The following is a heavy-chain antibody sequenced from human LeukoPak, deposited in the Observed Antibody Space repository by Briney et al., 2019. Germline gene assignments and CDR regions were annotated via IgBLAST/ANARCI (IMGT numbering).Heavy chain of an antibody. CDR1: GFTFSSYW. J-gene: IGHJ4*02. Sequence: SGGSLRLSCAASGFTFSSYWMSWVRQAPGKGLEWVANIKQDGSEKYYVDSVKGRFTISRDSAKNSLYLQMNSLRAEDTAVYYCARDKVVGPSNFDYWGQGTLVTVSS. CDR3: ARDKVVGPSNFDY. D-gene: IGHD1-26*01. CDR2: IKQDGSEK. V-gene: IGHV3-7*01.